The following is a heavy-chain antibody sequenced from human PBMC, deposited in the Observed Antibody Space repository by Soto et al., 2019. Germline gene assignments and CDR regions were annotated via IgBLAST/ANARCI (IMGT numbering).Heavy chain of an antibody. Sequence: SETLSLTCSVSGGSVSSGTYYWSWVRQTPGKGLEWIGYVYHSGRTNYNPSLKSRVTISIDTSKNQFSLILTSVTAADADIYYCARDPEYGSYFDYWGKGTLVTVSS. D-gene: IGHD3-10*01. V-gene: IGHV4-61*01. CDR1: GGSVSSGTYY. J-gene: IGHJ4*02. CDR2: VYHSGRT. CDR3: ARDPEYGSYFDY.